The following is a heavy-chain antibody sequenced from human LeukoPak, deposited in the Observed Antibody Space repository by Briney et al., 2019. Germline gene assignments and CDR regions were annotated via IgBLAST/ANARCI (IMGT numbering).Heavy chain of an antibody. CDR3: ARDPLAQWELPYIDY. D-gene: IGHD1-26*01. CDR1: GFTFSSYG. V-gene: IGHV3-30*03. Sequence: GGSLRLSCVTSGFTFSSYGMHWVRQAPGRGLEWVAVISYDGSNKYYADSVKGRFTISRDNSKNTLYLQMNSLRAEDTAVYYCARDPLAQWELPYIDYWGQGTLVTVSS. J-gene: IGHJ4*02. CDR2: ISYDGSNK.